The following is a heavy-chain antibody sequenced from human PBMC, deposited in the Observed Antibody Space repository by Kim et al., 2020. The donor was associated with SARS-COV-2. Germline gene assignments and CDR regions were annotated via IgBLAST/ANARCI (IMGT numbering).Heavy chain of an antibody. Sequence: GGSLRLSCAASGFTFSSYGMHWVRQAPGKGLEWVAVVCCNGGNKYYADSVKGRFAISRDNSKKTLYLQMNSLRAEDTALYYCAKGESDNCSFFDYWGQGTLVTVSS. CDR3: AKGESDNCSFFDY. J-gene: IGHJ4*02. V-gene: IGHV3-33*06. CDR2: VCCNGGNK. CDR1: GFTFSSYG. D-gene: IGHD1-1*01.